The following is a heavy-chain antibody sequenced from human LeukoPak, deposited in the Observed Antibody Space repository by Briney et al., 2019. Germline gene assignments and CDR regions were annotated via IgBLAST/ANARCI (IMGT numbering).Heavy chain of an antibody. CDR3: ARVRCSSTSCYGKNWFDP. Sequence: SETLSLTCTVSGGSISSYCWSWIRQPPGKGLEWIGYIYYSGSTNYNPSLKSRVTISVDTSKNQFSLKLSSVTAADTAVYYCARVRCSSTSCYGKNWFDPWGQGTLVTVSS. D-gene: IGHD2-2*01. J-gene: IGHJ5*02. CDR1: GGSISSYC. V-gene: IGHV4-59*01. CDR2: IYYSGST.